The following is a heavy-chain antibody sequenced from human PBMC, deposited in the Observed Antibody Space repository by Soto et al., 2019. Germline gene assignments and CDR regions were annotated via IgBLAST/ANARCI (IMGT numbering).Heavy chain of an antibody. Sequence: VQLVESGGGVVQPGRSLRLSCAASGFTFSSYGMHWVRQAPGKGLEWVAVISYDGSNKYYADSVKGRFTISRDNSKNTLYLQMNSLRAEDTAVYYCAKALGIAAAGSYYYYGMDVWGQGTTVTVSS. CDR2: ISYDGSNK. CDR3: AKALGIAAAGSYYYYGMDV. CDR1: GFTFSSYG. V-gene: IGHV3-30*18. D-gene: IGHD6-13*01. J-gene: IGHJ6*02.